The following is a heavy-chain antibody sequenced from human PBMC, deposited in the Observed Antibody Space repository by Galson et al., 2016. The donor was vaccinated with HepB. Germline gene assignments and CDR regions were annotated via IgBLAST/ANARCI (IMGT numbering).Heavy chain of an antibody. CDR1: GDSIGSSSYH. D-gene: IGHD1-26*01. V-gene: IGHV4-39*02. CDR2: IYYVGRA. J-gene: IGHJ4*02. CDR3: ATVPGWESGIYDH. Sequence: ETLSLTCRVSGDSIGSSSYHWAWIRQPPGKGLEWTGSIYYVGRAYYRSSLKSRLTISLDPAKNHISLNLTSVTAADTAVYYCATVPGWESGIYDHWGQGTLVSVSS.